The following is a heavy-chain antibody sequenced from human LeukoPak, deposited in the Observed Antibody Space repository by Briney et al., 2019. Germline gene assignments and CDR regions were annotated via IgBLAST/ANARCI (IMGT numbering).Heavy chain of an antibody. D-gene: IGHD3-3*01. CDR2: ISSSGSTI. CDR3: ARDLGATIWSGYFHYMDV. Sequence: GGSLRLSCAASGFTFSSYAMNWVRQAPGKGLEWVSYISSSGSTIYYADSVKGRLTISRDNAKNSLYLQMNSLRVEDTAVYYCARDLGATIWSGYFHYMDVWGKGTTVTVSS. V-gene: IGHV3-48*03. J-gene: IGHJ6*03. CDR1: GFTFSSYA.